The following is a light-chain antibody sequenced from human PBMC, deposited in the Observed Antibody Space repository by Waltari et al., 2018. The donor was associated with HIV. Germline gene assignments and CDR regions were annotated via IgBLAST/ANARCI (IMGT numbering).Light chain of an antibody. J-gene: IGKJ4*01. Sequence: DIQMTQSPSSLSASIGDRVTLTCRASRGVATWVGWYQQRRGKAPRLLISDASKLQRGFPQRFSGGGSGTHFTLNITGLQADDFGTYFCQQGSSFPLTVGGGTRLDIK. CDR2: DAS. V-gene: IGKV1-12*01. CDR3: QQGSSFPLT. CDR1: RGVATW.